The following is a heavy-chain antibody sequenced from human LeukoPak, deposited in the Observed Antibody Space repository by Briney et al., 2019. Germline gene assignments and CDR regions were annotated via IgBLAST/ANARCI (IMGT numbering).Heavy chain of an antibody. CDR3: ANTGYYDILTGYATRYSAFDI. J-gene: IGHJ3*02. D-gene: IGHD3-9*01. V-gene: IGHV3-23*01. CDR1: GFTFSSYA. CDR2: ISGRGGST. Sequence: PGGSLRLSCAASGFTFSSYAMSCVRQAPGNGLEWVSAISGRGGSTYYADSVNGRFTISRDNSKNTLYLKMTSLRAEDTAVYYCANTGYYDILTGYATRYSAFDIWGQGTMVTVSS.